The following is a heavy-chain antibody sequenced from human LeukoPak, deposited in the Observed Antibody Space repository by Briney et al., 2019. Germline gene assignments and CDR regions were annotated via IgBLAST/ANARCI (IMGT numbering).Heavy chain of an antibody. CDR1: GGSISSYY. Sequence: SETLSLTCTVSGGSISSYYWSWIRQPPGKGLEWIGYIYYSGSTNYNPSLKSRVTISVDTSKNQFSLKLSSVAAADTAVYYCARVTGYSSSSSYFDYWGQGTLVTVSS. J-gene: IGHJ4*02. D-gene: IGHD6-13*01. V-gene: IGHV4-59*12. CDR2: IYYSGST. CDR3: ARVTGYSSSSSYFDY.